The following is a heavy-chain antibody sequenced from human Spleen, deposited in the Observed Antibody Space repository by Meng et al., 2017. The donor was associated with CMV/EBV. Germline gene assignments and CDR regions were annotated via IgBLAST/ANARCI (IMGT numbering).Heavy chain of an antibody. V-gene: IGHV3-7*01. CDR2: INQHGNEK. Sequence: GESLKISCAASGFSFRGYWMSCVRQAPGKGLEWVANINQHGNEKYYVDSAKGRFTISRDNAKNSLYLQMNSLRAEDTAVYYCARDRVRAFLYWGQGTPVTVSS. J-gene: IGHJ4*02. D-gene: IGHD1-1*01. CDR1: GFSFRGYW. CDR3: ARDRVRAFLY.